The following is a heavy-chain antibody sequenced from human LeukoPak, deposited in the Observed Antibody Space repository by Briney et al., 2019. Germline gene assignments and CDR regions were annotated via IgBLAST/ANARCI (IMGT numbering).Heavy chain of an antibody. CDR1: GYTFTSYG. J-gene: IGHJ3*02. V-gene: IGHV1-18*01. Sequence: ASVKVPCKASGYTFTSYGISWVRQAPGQGLEWMGWLSTDNGDTNYAQKLQGRVTMTTDTSTSTAYMELRSLRSDDTAVYYCARAPYYGSGSYRPDAFDIWGQGTMVTVSS. CDR3: ARAPYYGSGSYRPDAFDI. D-gene: IGHD3-10*01. CDR2: LSTDNGDT.